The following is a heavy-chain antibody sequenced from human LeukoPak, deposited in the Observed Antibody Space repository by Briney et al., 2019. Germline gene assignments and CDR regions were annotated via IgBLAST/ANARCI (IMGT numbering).Heavy chain of an antibody. D-gene: IGHD3-10*02. CDR2: ISSSGSTI. V-gene: IGHV3-48*03. Sequence: GGTLRLSCAASGFSFRSYGMNWVRQAPGKGLEWVSYISSSGSTIYYADSVKGRFTISRDNAKNSLYLQMNSLRAEDTAVYYCAELGITMIGGVWGKGTTVTISS. J-gene: IGHJ6*04. CDR1: GFSFRSYG. CDR3: AELGITMIGGV.